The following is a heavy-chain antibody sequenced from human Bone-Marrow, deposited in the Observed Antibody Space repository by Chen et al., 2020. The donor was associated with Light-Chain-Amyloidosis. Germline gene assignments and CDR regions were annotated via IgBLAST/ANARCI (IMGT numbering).Heavy chain of an antibody. CDR2: FDPEDGET. Sequence: QVQLVQSGAEVKKPGASVQVSCKVSGYTLTELPMHWVRQAPGQGLEWMGGFDPEDGETIYAQKFQGRVTMTEDTSTDTAYMELSSLRSEDTAVYYCATSSYSSSWPNYYYYYGMDVWGQGTTVTVSS. J-gene: IGHJ6*02. CDR1: GYTLTELP. CDR3: ATSSYSSSWPNYYYYYGMDV. V-gene: IGHV1-24*01. D-gene: IGHD6-13*01.